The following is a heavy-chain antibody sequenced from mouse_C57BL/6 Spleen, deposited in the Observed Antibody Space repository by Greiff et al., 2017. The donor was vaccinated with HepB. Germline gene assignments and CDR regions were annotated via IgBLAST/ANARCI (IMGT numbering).Heavy chain of an antibody. D-gene: IGHD2-4*01. CDR2: IYPGSGST. V-gene: IGHV1-55*01. CDR1: GYTFTSYW. Sequence: QVQLQQPGAELVKPGASVKMSCKASGYTFTSYWITWVKQRPGQGLEWIGDIYPGSGSTNYNEKFKSKATLTVDTSSSTAYMQLSSLTSEDSAVYYCARHDYDVRDYAMDYWGQGTSVTVSS. J-gene: IGHJ4*01. CDR3: ARHDYDVRDYAMDY.